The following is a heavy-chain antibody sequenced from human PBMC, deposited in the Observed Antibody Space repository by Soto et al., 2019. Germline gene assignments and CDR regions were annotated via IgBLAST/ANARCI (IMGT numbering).Heavy chain of an antibody. J-gene: IGHJ4*02. CDR2: ISSNGGST. D-gene: IGHD2-15*01. Sequence: GGSLRLSCAASGFTFSRYAIHWVRQAPGKGLEYVSAISSNGGSTYYANSVKGRFTISRDNSKNTLYLQMGSLRAEDMAVYYCARVMVNCSGGSCYSSFDYWGQGTLVTVSS. CDR3: ARVMVNCSGGSCYSSFDY. V-gene: IGHV3-64*01. CDR1: GFTFSRYA.